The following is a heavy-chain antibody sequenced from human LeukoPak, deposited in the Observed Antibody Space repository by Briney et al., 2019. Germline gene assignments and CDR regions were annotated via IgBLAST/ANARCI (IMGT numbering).Heavy chain of an antibody. Sequence: ASVKVSCKASGGTFSSYAISWVRQAPGQGLEWMGGIIPIFGTANYAQKFQGRVTITADESTSTAYMELSSLRSDDTAMYYCARGRMVVTTTLSYFDYWGQGTLVTVSS. D-gene: IGHD4/OR15-4a*01. V-gene: IGHV1-69*13. CDR3: ARGRMVVTTTLSYFDY. CDR1: GGTFSSYA. J-gene: IGHJ4*02. CDR2: IIPIFGTA.